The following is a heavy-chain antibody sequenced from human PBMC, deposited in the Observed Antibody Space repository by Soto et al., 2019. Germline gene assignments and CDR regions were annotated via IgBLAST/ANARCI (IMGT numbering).Heavy chain of an antibody. V-gene: IGHV1-2*04. CDR1: GYNFTGYY. CDR2: INPHSGGT. CDR3: ARASRDGDYVLGY. D-gene: IGHD4-17*01. Sequence: QVQLVQSGAEVKKPRASVKVSCKASGYNFTGYYMHWERQAPGHGLEWKGWINPHSGGTNYAQKFQGWVTMTRDTTISAADRELSSLISDDTAVYYCARASRDGDYVLGYSCQGSPNTVIS. J-gene: IGHJ4*02.